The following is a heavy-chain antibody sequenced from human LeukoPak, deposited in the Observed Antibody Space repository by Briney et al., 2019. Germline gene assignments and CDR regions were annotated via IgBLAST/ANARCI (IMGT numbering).Heavy chain of an antibody. CDR3: ARDAKISYGNSPYFDY. V-gene: IGHV3-11*06. CDR2: VDYSGGDT. J-gene: IGHJ4*02. D-gene: IGHD1-7*01. CDR1: GFTLSSYE. Sequence: PGGSLRLSCTVSGFTLSSYEMSWIRQAPGKGLEWVSSVDYSGGDTHYADSVKGRFTISRDNAKNSLYLQMNSLRAEDTAVYYCARDAKISYGNSPYFDYWGQGTLVTVSS.